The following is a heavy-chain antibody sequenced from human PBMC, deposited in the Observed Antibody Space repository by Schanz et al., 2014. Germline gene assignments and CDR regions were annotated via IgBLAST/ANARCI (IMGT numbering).Heavy chain of an antibody. D-gene: IGHD1-1*01. CDR1: GFIFSDYY. Sequence: QVQLVESGGGLVKPGGSLRLSCAASGFIFSDYYLAWIRQAPGKGLEWISYITYNGGTIYYADSVKGRFTISRDNAKNSLYLEMNSLRAEDTALYYYARDRRNTGFDYWGQGTLVTVSS. V-gene: IGHV3-11*04. J-gene: IGHJ4*02. CDR3: ARDRRNTGFDY. CDR2: ITYNGGTI.